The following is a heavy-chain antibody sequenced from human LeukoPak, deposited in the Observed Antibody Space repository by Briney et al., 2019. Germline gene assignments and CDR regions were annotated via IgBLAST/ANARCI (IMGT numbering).Heavy chain of an antibody. Sequence: GESLKISFKGSGYSFTSYWIGWVRQMPGKGLEWMGIIYPSDSDTRYSPSFQGQVTISAEKSVTTAYLQWTSLKASDTAMYYCARGATVDYWGQGTLVTVSS. CDR2: IYPSDSDT. V-gene: IGHV5-51*01. CDR3: ARGATVDY. CDR1: GYSFTSYW. D-gene: IGHD4-17*01. J-gene: IGHJ4*02.